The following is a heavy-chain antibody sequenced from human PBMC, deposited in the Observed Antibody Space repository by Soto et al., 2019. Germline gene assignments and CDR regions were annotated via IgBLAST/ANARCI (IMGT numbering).Heavy chain of an antibody. Sequence: QVQLVQSGAEVKKPGSSVKVSCRASGGTFSKFVVSWVRQAPGQGLEWMGGIIPLFGTTNYAQKFQGRVTITANKSTTTAYMELSSLRSDDTAVYYCASREGVAGPATYISPGYYVDWWGQGTLVTVSS. J-gene: IGHJ4*02. CDR2: IIPLFGTT. V-gene: IGHV1-69*06. D-gene: IGHD2-15*01. CDR1: GGTFSKFV. CDR3: ASREGVAGPATYISPGYYVDW.